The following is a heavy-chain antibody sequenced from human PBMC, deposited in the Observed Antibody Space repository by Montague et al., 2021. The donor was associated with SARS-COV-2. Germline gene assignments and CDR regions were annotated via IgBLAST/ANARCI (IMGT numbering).Heavy chain of an antibody. D-gene: IGHD3-10*01. V-gene: IGHV4-30-4*01. J-gene: IGHJ4*02. CDR3: ARDRGLGVAENFDC. Sequence: TLSLTCTVSGDSIISGDYYWTWVRQPPGKGLEWIGYMCLSGDSHYNPSLKGRVSISIDTTKNQFSLKLNSVTAADTAVYYCARDRGLGVAENFDCWGQGTLVTVSS. CDR1: GDSIISGDYY. CDR2: MCLSGDS.